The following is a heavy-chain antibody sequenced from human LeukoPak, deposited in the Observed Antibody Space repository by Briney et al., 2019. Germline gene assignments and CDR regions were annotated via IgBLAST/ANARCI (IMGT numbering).Heavy chain of an antibody. Sequence: GGSLRLSCAASGFTFSCYGMHWVRQAPGKGLEWVAFIRYDGSNKYYADSVKGRFTISRDNSKNTLYLQMNSLRAEDTAVYYCLTSNSSGWNPYWFDPWGQGTLVTVSS. J-gene: IGHJ5*02. CDR2: IRYDGSNK. CDR3: LTSNSSGWNPYWFDP. CDR1: GFTFSCYG. V-gene: IGHV3-30*02. D-gene: IGHD6-19*01.